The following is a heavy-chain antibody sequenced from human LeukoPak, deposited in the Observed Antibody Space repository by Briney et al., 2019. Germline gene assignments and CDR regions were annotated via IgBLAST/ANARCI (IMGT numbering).Heavy chain of an antibody. V-gene: IGHV4-38-2*01. CDR2: ISHSADT. J-gene: IGHJ4*02. D-gene: IGHD2-15*01. CDR1: GYSISSGYY. CDR3: ARLGRYCSGSTCYPTNFGN. Sequence: PSETLSLTCVVSGYSISSGYYWGWIRQPPGKGLEWIGSISHSADTYYNPSLRSRVTISEDTSKNQFPLNLSSVTAADTAVYYCARLGRYCSGSTCYPTNFGNWGQGTLVTVSS.